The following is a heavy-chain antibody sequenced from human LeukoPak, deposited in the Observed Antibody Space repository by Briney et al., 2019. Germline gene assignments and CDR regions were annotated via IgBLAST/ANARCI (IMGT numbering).Heavy chain of an antibody. V-gene: IGHV3-66*01. D-gene: IGHD3-3*01. CDR2: IYSGGST. Sequence: GGSLRLSCAASGFTVSSNYMSWVRQAPGKGLEWVSVIYSGGSTYYADSVKGRFTISRDNSKNTLYLQMNSLRAEDTAVYYCARGDFTIFGVAKYWGQGTLVTVSS. J-gene: IGHJ4*02. CDR3: ARGDFTIFGVAKY. CDR1: GFTVSSNY.